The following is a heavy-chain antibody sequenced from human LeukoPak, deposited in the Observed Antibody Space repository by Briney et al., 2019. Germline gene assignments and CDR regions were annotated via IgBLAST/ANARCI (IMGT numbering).Heavy chain of an antibody. V-gene: IGHV1-18*01. CDR3: AIDEGMVGYCSGGSCYWPFDY. CDR1: GYTFISYG. CDR2: ISAYNGNT. J-gene: IGHJ4*02. D-gene: IGHD2-15*01. Sequence: ASVKVSCKTSGYTFISYGISWVRQAPGQGLEWMGWISAYNGNTNYAQKFQGRVSMTTDTSTSTAYMELRSLRADGTAVYHCAIDEGMVGYCSGGSCYWPFDYWGQGTLVIVSS.